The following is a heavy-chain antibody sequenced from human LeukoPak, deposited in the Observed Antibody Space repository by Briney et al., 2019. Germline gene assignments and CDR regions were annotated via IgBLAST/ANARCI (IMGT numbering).Heavy chain of an antibody. CDR2: ISAYNGNT. CDR3: ASPGLLGYCSSTSCHGDYGMDV. V-gene: IGHV1-18*01. D-gene: IGHD2-2*01. CDR1: GYTFTSYG. Sequence: ASVKVSCKASGYTFTSYGISWVRQAPGQGLEWMGWISAYNGNTNYAQKLQGRVTMTTDTSTSTAYMELRSLRSDDTAVYYCASPGLLGYCSSTSCHGDYGMDVWGQGTTVTVSS. J-gene: IGHJ6*02.